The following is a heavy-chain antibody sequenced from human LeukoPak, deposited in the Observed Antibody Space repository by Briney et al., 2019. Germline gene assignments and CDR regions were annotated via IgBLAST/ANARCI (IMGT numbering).Heavy chain of an antibody. Sequence: PSETLSLTCTVSGGSISSYYWSWIRQPPGKGLEWIGYIYYSGSTNYNPSLKSRVTISVDTSKNQFSLKLSSVTAADTAVYYCARLVYYYGPGSYFLDYWGQGTLVTVSS. J-gene: IGHJ4*02. CDR2: IYYSGST. V-gene: IGHV4-59*01. CDR3: ARLVYYYGPGSYFLDY. CDR1: GGSISSYY. D-gene: IGHD3-10*01.